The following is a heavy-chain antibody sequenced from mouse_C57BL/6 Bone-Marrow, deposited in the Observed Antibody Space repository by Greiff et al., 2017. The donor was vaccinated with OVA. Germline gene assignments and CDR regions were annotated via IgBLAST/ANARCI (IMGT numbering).Heavy chain of an antibody. J-gene: IGHJ4*01. CDR3: ARRFYYYGSSYDYAMDY. Sequence: VQLQQSGAELVKPGASVKLSCTASGFNIKDYYMHWVKQRTEQGLEWIGRIDPEDGETKYAQKFQGKATITADTSSNTAYLQLSSLTSEDTAVYYCARRFYYYGSSYDYAMDYWGQGTSVTVSS. V-gene: IGHV14-2*01. D-gene: IGHD1-1*01. CDR1: GFNIKDYY. CDR2: IDPEDGET.